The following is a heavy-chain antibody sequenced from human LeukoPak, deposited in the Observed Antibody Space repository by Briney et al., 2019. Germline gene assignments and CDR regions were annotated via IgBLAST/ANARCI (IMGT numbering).Heavy chain of an antibody. CDR2: INLDGSQK. CDR3: ARDVDYANPRHDY. Sequence: GGSLRLSCAASGFTVFNYWMSWVRQAPGKGLEWVANINLDGSQKYYVDSLKGRFTISRDNAKNSLYLQMNSLRAEDTAVYYCARDVDYANPRHDYWGQGTLVTDSS. V-gene: IGHV3-7*01. D-gene: IGHD4/OR15-4a*01. J-gene: IGHJ4*02. CDR1: GFTVFNYW.